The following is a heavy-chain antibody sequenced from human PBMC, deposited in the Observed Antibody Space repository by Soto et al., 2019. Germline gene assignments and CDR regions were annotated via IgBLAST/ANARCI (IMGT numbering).Heavy chain of an antibody. CDR3: AKGSSGWYERFDY. CDR1: GFTFSSYA. CDR2: ISGSGGST. J-gene: IGHJ4*02. Sequence: EVQLLESGGGLVQPGGSLRLSCAASGFTFSSYAMSWVRQAPGKGLVWVSAISGSGGSTYYAGSVKGRFTISRDNSKNTLYLQMNSRRAEDTAVYYCAKGSSGWYERFDYWGQGTLVTVSS. V-gene: IGHV3-23*01. D-gene: IGHD6-19*01.